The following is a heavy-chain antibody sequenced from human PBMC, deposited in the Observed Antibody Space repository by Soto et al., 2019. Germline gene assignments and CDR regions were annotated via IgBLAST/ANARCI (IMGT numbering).Heavy chain of an antibody. CDR3: ARHVTYGDYGPFDY. J-gene: IGHJ4*02. CDR2: IYYSGST. V-gene: IGHV4-59*08. D-gene: IGHD4-17*01. CDR1: GGSISSREW. Sequence: PSETLSLTCAVSGGSISSREWRSRVSQPPGKGLEWIGDIYYSGSTNYNPSLKSRVTISVDTSKNQFSLKLSSVTAADTAVYYCARHVTYGDYGPFDYWGQGTLVTVSS.